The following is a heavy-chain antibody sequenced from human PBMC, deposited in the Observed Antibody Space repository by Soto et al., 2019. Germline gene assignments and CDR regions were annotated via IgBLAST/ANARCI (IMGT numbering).Heavy chain of an antibody. CDR3: TRRGGWSPPSAD. J-gene: IGHJ4*02. CDR2: INHSGDT. V-gene: IGHV4-34*02. D-gene: IGHD6-19*01. CDR1: GVSLRGYY. Sequence: QVQLQQWGAGLLKPSDTLSLTCAVSGVSLRGYYWAWIRQSPGKGLQWIGDINHSGDTNYDPSLKSRVTISLDTSKSQFSLRLTSVTAADSAMYYCTRRGGWSPPSADWGPGTLVTVSS.